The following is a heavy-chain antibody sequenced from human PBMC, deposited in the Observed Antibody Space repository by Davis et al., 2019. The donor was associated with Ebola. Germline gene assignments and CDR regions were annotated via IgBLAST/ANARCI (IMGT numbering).Heavy chain of an antibody. CDR3: ARGGGLLYFYYYGMDV. V-gene: IGHV4-34*01. Sequence: SETLSLTCAVYGGSFSGYYWSWIRQPPGKGLEWIGEINHSGSTNYNPSLKSRVTISVDTSKNQFSLKLSSVTAADTAVYYCARGGGLLYFYYYGMDVWGQGTTVNVSS. J-gene: IGHJ6*02. CDR1: GGSFSGYY. D-gene: IGHD2-15*01. CDR2: INHSGST.